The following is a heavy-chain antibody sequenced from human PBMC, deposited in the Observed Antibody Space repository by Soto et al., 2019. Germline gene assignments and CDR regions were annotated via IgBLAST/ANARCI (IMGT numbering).Heavy chain of an antibody. D-gene: IGHD2-15*01. V-gene: IGHV4-59*01. CDR2: IYYSGST. J-gene: IGHJ4*02. CDR3: AREYGGKSDY. Sequence: SETLSLTCTVSGGSISSYYWSWIWQPPGKGLEWIGYIYYSGSTNYNPSLKSRVTISVDTSKNQFSLKLSSVTAADTAVYYCAREYGGKSDYWGQGTLVTVSS. CDR1: GGSISSYY.